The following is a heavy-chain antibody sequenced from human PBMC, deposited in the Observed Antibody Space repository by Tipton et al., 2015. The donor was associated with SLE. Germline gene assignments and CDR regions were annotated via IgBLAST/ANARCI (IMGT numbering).Heavy chain of an antibody. CDR1: GGSISSYY. V-gene: IGHV4-59*12. J-gene: IGHJ4*02. CDR3: ARDCTTGVCYTTSFDY. Sequence: TLSLTCTVSGGSISSYYWSWIRQPPGKGLEWIGYIYYSGSTNYNPSLKSRVTISVDTSKNQFSLKLTSVTAADTAVYYCARDCTTGVCYTTSFDYWGQGTLVTVSP. D-gene: IGHD2-8*01. CDR2: IYYSGST.